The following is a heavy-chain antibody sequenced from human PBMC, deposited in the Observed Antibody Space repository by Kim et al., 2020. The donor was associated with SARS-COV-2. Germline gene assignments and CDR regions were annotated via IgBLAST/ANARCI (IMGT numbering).Heavy chain of an antibody. J-gene: IGHJ4*02. Sequence: GGSLRLSCAASGFTFSSYAMHWVRQAPGKGLEWVAVISYDGSNKYYADSVKGRFTISRDNSKNTLYLQMNSLRAEDTAVYYCARGPLLWFGERFDYWGQGTLVTVSS. CDR2: ISYDGSNK. V-gene: IGHV3-30-3*01. D-gene: IGHD3-10*01. CDR3: ARGPLLWFGERFDY. CDR1: GFTFSSYA.